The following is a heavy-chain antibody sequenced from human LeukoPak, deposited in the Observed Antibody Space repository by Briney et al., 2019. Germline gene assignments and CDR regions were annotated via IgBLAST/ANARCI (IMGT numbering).Heavy chain of an antibody. CDR2: IIPILGIA. CDR3: ARAFDSRALEDAFDI. J-gene: IGHJ3*02. V-gene: IGHV1-69*04. Sequence: GASVKVSCKASGGTFSSYAISWVRQAPGQGLEWMGRIIPILGIANYAQKFQGRVTITADKSTSTAYMELSSLRSEDTAVYYCARAFDSRALEDAFDIWGQGTMVTVSS. D-gene: IGHD3-22*01. CDR1: GGTFSSYA.